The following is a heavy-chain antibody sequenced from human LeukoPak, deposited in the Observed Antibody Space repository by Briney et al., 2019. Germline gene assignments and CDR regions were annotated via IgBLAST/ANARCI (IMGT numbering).Heavy chain of an antibody. CDR2: IYYSGSV. CDR3: ARLGSYFDY. Sequence: SETLSLTCTVSGGSLTSYYWSWIRQPPGKGLQWVGYIYYSGSVNYNPSLKSRVTISVDTSKDQFSLNLSSVTAADTAVYYCARLGSYFDYWGQGTQVTVSS. V-gene: IGHV4-59*08. J-gene: IGHJ4*02. CDR1: GGSLTSYY.